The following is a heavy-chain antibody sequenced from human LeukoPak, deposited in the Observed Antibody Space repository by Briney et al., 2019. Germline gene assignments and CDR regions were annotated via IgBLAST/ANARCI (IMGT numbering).Heavy chain of an antibody. CDR2: IYHSGST. Sequence: SETLSLTCAVYGYSINSGSCWGLIRQPPGKGLEWIGSIYHSGSTYYNPSLKSRVTISVDTSKNQFSLKLSSVTAADTAVYYCARVATTTNPPQRPFDYWGQGTLITVSS. D-gene: IGHD5-12*01. CDR1: GYSINSGSC. V-gene: IGHV4-38-2*01. CDR3: ARVATTTNPPQRPFDY. J-gene: IGHJ4*02.